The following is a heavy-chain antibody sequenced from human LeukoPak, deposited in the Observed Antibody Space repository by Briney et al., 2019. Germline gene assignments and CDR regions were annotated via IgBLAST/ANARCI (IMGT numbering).Heavy chain of an antibody. D-gene: IGHD2/OR15-2a*01. CDR3: ARHNSRVSYAFDI. J-gene: IGHJ3*02. V-gene: IGHV3-7*01. Sequence: PGGPLRLSCAASGFTFSSYWMSWVRQAPGKGLEWVANIKEDGSEKYYVDSVKGRFTISRDNAKNSLYLRMNSLRAEDTAVYYCARHNSRVSYAFDIWGQGTMVTVSS. CDR2: IKEDGSEK. CDR1: GFTFSSYW.